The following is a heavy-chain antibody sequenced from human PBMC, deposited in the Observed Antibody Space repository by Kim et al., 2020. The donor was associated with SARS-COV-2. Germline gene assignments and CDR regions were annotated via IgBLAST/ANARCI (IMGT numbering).Heavy chain of an antibody. D-gene: IGHD4-17*01. CDR3: ARVVGYGDRRIDY. V-gene: IGHV3-30*07. Sequence: ADSVKGRFTISRDNSKKSLYLQMNSLRAEDTAVYYCARVVGYGDRRIDYWGQGTLVTVSS. J-gene: IGHJ4*02.